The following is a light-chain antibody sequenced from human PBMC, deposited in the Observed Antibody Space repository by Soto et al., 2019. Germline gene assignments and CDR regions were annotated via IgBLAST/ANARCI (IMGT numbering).Light chain of an antibody. V-gene: IGKV1-6*01. J-gene: IGKJ1*01. CDR2: AAS. CDR1: HGIRDE. CDR3: LQDYGSPPT. Sequence: IQMTQSPSSLSASVGDRVTITCLAHHGIRDELGWYQQKGGKAPSLLISAASRLHSGVPSRFSGRGSGTDFTLTISSLQPEDFATYYCLQDYGSPPTFGQGTKVDIK.